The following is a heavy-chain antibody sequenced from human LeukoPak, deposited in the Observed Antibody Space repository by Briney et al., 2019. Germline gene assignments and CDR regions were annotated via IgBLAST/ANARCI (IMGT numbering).Heavy chain of an antibody. V-gene: IGHV3-74*01. J-gene: IGHJ4*02. CDR1: GFTFSSYW. CDR2: INSDGSST. Sequence: QSGGSLRLSCAASGFTFSSYWMHWVRQAPGKGLVWVSRINSDGSSTSYADSVKGRFTISRDNAKNTLYLQMNSLKAEDTAVYYCARVSVGATNPFVYWGQGTLVTVSS. D-gene: IGHD1-26*01. CDR3: ARVSVGATNPFVY.